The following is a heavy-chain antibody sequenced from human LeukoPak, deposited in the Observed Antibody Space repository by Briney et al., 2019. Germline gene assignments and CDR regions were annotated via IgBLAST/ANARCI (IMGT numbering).Heavy chain of an antibody. Sequence: PSETLSLTCTVSGGSISSGSYYWSWIRQPAGKGLEWIGRIYTSGSTNYNPSLKSRVTISVDTSKNQFSLKLSSVTAADTAVYYCARESGITMDPGVLDPWGQGTLVTVSS. J-gene: IGHJ5*02. CDR3: ARESGITMDPGVLDP. CDR2: IYTSGST. V-gene: IGHV4-61*02. D-gene: IGHD3-10*01. CDR1: GGSISSGSYY.